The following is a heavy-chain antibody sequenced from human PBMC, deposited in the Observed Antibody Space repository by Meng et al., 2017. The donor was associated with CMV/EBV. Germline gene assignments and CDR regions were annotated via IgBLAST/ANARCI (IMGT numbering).Heavy chain of an antibody. CDR3: TTLLRGF. CDR1: GFNFTNAA. Sequence: LRLSCAGSGFNFTNAAMTWVRQASGKGLEWIGRIKSKIDGGKIDYAATVRGRFAISRDDSKATVYLQIDTLEIEDTGMYYCTTLLRGFWGQGTLVTVSS. J-gene: IGHJ4*02. V-gene: IGHV3-15*01. D-gene: IGHD2-15*01. CDR2: IKSKIDGGKI.